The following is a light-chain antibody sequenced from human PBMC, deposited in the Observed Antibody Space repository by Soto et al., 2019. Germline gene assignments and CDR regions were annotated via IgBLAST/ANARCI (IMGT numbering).Light chain of an antibody. V-gene: IGKV1-9*01. CDR2: LAS. CDR3: QSLNRFPLS. CDR1: QDISSY. Sequence: IQLTQSPSSLSASVGDRVTITCRASQDISSYLAWYQQKPGKAPKLLIYLASTLHSGVPSSFSGSGSGTEFRHTISSLQPEDVATYYCQSLNRFPLSFSGGTKVDI. J-gene: IGKJ4*01.